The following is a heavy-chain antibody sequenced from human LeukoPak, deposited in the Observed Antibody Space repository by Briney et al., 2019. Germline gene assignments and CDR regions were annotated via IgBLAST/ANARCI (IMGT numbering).Heavy chain of an antibody. CDR2: IWYDGSNK. CDR3: ARALTVTIGFGY. D-gene: IGHD4-11*01. J-gene: IGHJ4*02. V-gene: IGHV3-33*01. Sequence: GRSLRLSCAASGFTFSSYGMHWVRQAPGKGLEWVAVIWYDGSNKYYADSVKGRFTISRDNSKNTLYLQMNSLRAEDTAVYYCARALTVTIGFGYWGQGTLVTVSS. CDR1: GFTFSSYG.